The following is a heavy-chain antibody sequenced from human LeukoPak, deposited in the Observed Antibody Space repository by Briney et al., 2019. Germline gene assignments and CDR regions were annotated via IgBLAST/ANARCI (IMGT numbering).Heavy chain of an antibody. V-gene: IGHV1-69*05. CDR3: AIQDTAMVSGFDY. J-gene: IGHJ4*02. Sequence: AASVKVSCKASGGTFSSYAISWVRQAPGQGLEWMGGIIPIFGTANYAQKFQGRVTITTDESTSTAYMELSSLRSEDTAVYYCAIQDTAMVSGFDYWGQGTLVTVFS. CDR1: GGTFSSYA. CDR2: IIPIFGTA. D-gene: IGHD5-18*01.